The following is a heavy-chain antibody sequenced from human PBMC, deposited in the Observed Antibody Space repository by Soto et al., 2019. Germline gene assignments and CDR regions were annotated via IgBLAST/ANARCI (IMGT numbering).Heavy chain of an antibody. Sequence: RLSCAASGFTFSSYGMHWVRQAPGKGLEWVAVISYDGSNKYYADSVKGRFTISRDNSKNTLYLQMNSLRAEDTAVYYCAKRDGYCSSTSCHNPLDYWGQGTLVTVSS. CDR3: AKRDGYCSSTSCHNPLDY. CDR2: ISYDGSNK. CDR1: GFTFSSYG. J-gene: IGHJ4*02. V-gene: IGHV3-30*18. D-gene: IGHD2-2*01.